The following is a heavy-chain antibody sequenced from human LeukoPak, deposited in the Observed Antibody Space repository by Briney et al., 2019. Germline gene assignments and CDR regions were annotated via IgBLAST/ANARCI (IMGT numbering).Heavy chain of an antibody. Sequence: PGGSLRLSCSASGFTFSIYTMHWVRQAPGKGLEYVSAISSNGGSTYYADSVKGRLTISRDNSKNTLYLQMSSLRAEDTALYYCVKYLGPYGGGSFSAFHWGQGTLVTVSS. V-gene: IGHV3-64D*09. J-gene: IGHJ4*02. D-gene: IGHD3-10*01. CDR3: VKYLGPYGGGSFSAFH. CDR1: GFTFSIYT. CDR2: ISSNGGST.